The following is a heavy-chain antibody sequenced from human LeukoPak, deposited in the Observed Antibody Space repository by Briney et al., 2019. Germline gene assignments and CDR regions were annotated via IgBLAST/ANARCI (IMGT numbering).Heavy chain of an antibody. J-gene: IGHJ6*03. D-gene: IGHD5-18*01. Sequence: SETLSLTCTVSGGSISSSSYYWGWIRQPPGKGLQWIGSVHYSGGTNYNPSLKSRVSISVDTSKNRFSLKVTSLTAADTAVYYCARQRSFGLSWTMDVWGKGITVTVSS. CDR1: GGSISSSSYY. CDR3: ARQRSFGLSWTMDV. CDR2: VHYSGGT. V-gene: IGHV4-39*01.